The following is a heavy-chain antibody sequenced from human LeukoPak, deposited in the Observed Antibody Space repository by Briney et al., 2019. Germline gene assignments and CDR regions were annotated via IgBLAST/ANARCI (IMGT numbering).Heavy chain of an antibody. CDR3: AKDRRNDFDY. CDR2: ISWNSGSI. J-gene: IGHJ4*02. V-gene: IGHV3-9*01. D-gene: IGHD1-14*01. Sequence: GGSLRLSCAASGFTFDDYAMHWVRQAPGKGLEWVSGISWNSGSIGYADSAKGRFTISRDNAKNSLYLQMNSLRGDDTALYYCAKDRRNDFDYWGQGTLVTVSS. CDR1: GFTFDDYA.